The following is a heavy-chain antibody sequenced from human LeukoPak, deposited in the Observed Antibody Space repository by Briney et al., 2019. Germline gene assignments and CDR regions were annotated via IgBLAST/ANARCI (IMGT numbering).Heavy chain of an antibody. CDR3: ARHEGSGWGRGLYYMDV. J-gene: IGHJ6*03. V-gene: IGHV4-61*05. CDR2: IYYSGST. Sequence: SETLSLTCTVSGGSISGSISSYYWNWIRQPPGKGLEWIGYIYYSGSTNYNPSLKSRISMSVDTSKNQFSLRLSSVTAADTAVYYCARHEGSGWGRGLYYMDVWGKGTTVTISS. D-gene: IGHD6-19*01. CDR1: GGSISGSISSYY.